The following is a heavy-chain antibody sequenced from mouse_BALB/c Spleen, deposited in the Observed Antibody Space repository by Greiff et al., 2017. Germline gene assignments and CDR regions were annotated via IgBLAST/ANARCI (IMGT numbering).Heavy chain of an antibody. CDR3: ARALYYYAMDY. D-gene: IGHD6-5*01. Sequence: EVKLMESGGGLVQPGGSLKLSCAASGFTFSSYGMSWVRQTPDKRLELVATINSNGGSTYYPDSVKGRFTISRDNAKNTLYLQMSSLKSEDTAMYYCARALYYYAMDYWGQGTSVTVSS. CDR1: GFTFSSYG. CDR2: INSNGGST. J-gene: IGHJ4*01. V-gene: IGHV5-6-3*01.